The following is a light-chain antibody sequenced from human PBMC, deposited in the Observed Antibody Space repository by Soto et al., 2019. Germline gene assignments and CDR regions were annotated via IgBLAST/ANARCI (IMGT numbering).Light chain of an antibody. J-gene: IGLJ1*01. CDR3: QSYDSSLGGYV. CDR1: SSNIGAGYE. Sequence: QSVLTQPPSVSEAPGQRVTISCTGSSSNIGAGYEAHWYQQVPGTAPKLLIYENNNRPSGVPDRFSGSKSGTSASLAITGLPAEDEAEYSCQSYDSSLGGYVFGTGTKLTVL. CDR2: ENN. V-gene: IGLV1-40*01.